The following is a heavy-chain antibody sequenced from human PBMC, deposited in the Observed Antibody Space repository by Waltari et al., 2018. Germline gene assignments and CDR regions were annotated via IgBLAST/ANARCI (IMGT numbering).Heavy chain of an antibody. CDR2: SIPILGIA. J-gene: IGHJ6*03. D-gene: IGHD5-18*01. CDR3: ASQRGYRNYYMDV. V-gene: IGHV1-69*10. Sequence: QVQLVQSGAEVKKPGSSVKVSCKASGGTFSSYAISWVRQAPGQGLEWMGGSIPILGIANYAQKFQGRVTITADKSTSTAYMELSSLRSEDTAVYYCASQRGYRNYYMDVWGKGTTVTVSS. CDR1: GGTFSSYA.